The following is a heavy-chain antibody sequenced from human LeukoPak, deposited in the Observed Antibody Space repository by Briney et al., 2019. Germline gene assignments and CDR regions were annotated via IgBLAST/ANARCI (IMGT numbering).Heavy chain of an antibody. CDR2: IYYSGRT. J-gene: IGHJ2*01. V-gene: IGHV4-59*01. Sequence: SETLSLNCTVSGGSISSYYWSWLRQPQGKGLEWIGYIYYSGRTNYNPSLKSRVTISVDTSKNQFSLKLSSVTAADTAVYYCARDRTERIFDLWGRGTLVTVSS. D-gene: IGHD1-14*01. CDR3: ARDRTERIFDL. CDR1: GGSISSYY.